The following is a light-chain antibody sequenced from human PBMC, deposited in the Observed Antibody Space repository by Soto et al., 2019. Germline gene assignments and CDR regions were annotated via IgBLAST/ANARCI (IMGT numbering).Light chain of an antibody. J-gene: IGKJ1*01. V-gene: IGKV1-39*01. Sequence: DIQMTQSPSSLSASVGDRVTITCRASQSISSHLNWYQQKPGKAPKLLIYAASSLQSGVPSRFSGSGSGTDFTLTISSLQPEDFATYYCQQSYSTPRAFGQGTKV. CDR1: QSISSH. CDR2: AAS. CDR3: QQSYSTPRA.